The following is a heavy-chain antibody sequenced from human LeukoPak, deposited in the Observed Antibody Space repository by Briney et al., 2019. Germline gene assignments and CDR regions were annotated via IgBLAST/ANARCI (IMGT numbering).Heavy chain of an antibody. CDR1: GYTFTSYG. V-gene: IGHV1-18*01. J-gene: IGHJ6*03. CDR2: ISAYNGNT. CDR3: ARDPPYYYDSSGYYAPNYYYYMDV. Sequence: ASVKVSCKASGYTFTSYGISWVRQAPGQGLEWMGWISAYNGNTNYAQKLQGRVTMTTDTSTSTAYMELRSLRSDDTAVYYCARDPPYYYDSSGYYAPNYYYYMDVWGKGTTVTVSS. D-gene: IGHD3-22*01.